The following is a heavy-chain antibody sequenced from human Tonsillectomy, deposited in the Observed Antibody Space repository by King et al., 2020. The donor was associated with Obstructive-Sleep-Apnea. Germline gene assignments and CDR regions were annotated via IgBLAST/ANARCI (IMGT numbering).Heavy chain of an antibody. CDR1: GYSISSGHY. V-gene: IGHV4-38-2*02. Sequence: VQLQESGPGLVKPSETLSLTCTVSGYSISSGHYWGWVRQPPGKGLKWIGTIYQSGSTYYNPSLKSRVTISVDTSKNQFSLKLSSVTAADTAVFHCARGRAQTGTAGHFFDHWGQGTLVTVSS. J-gene: IGHJ4*02. CDR3: ARGRAQTGTAGHFFDH. CDR2: IYQSGST. D-gene: IGHD1-7*01.